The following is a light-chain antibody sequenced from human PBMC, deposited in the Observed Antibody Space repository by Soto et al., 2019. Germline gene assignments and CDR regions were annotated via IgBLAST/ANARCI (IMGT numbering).Light chain of an antibody. CDR1: QSISSW. J-gene: IGKJ1*01. CDR3: QNYNSPPWT. Sequence: DIQMTQSPSTLSASVGGRVTITCRASQSISSWLDWYRQRPGKVTRLLIYKASTLESGVPSRYSGSGSGTEFTLTISSLQPDDFATYYCQNYNSPPWTFGQGTRVEIK. V-gene: IGKV1-5*03. CDR2: KAS.